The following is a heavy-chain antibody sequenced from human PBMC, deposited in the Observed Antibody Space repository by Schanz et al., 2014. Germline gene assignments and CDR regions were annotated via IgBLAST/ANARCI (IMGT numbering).Heavy chain of an antibody. D-gene: IGHD6-13*01. Sequence: EVQLVESGGGLVQPGRSLRLSCAASGFTFSSHAMSWVRQAPGKGLEWVSAFSGSGGRTYYADSVKGRFTISRDNSKNTLYLQVNSLRAEDTAVYYCAKGEYSSSWHFDYWGQGTLVTVSS. CDR1: GFTFSSHA. CDR2: FSGSGGRT. V-gene: IGHV3-23*04. J-gene: IGHJ4*02. CDR3: AKGEYSSSWHFDY.